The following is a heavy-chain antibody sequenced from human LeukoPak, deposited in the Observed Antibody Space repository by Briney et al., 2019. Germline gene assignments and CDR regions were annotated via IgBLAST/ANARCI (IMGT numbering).Heavy chain of an antibody. CDR1: GFTFITYA. J-gene: IGHJ5*02. CDR2: VSGFDGST. V-gene: IGHV3-23*01. CDR3: ARESGANFYTVDL. D-gene: IGHD2-2*02. Sequence: GSLRLSFAASGFTFITYAMTWVRQAPGKGLEWVSVVSGFDGSTYYGDSVKGRFTISRDNSKNTLYLQMNSLRDDDTAVYYSARESGANFYTVDLWGQGTLVTVSS.